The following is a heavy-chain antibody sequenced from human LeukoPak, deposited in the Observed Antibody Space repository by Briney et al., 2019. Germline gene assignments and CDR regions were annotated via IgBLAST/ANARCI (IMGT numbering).Heavy chain of an antibody. V-gene: IGHV3-21*01. CDR1: GFTFSSYS. CDR3: ARDRDCSSTSCYSRPIDY. Sequence: GGSLRLPCAASGFTFSSYSMNWVRQAPGKGLEWVSSINSSSSYIYYADSVKGRFTISRDNAKNSLYLQMNSLRAEDTAVYYCARDRDCSSTSCYSRPIDYWGQGTLVTVSS. D-gene: IGHD2-2*01. CDR2: INSSSSYI. J-gene: IGHJ4*02.